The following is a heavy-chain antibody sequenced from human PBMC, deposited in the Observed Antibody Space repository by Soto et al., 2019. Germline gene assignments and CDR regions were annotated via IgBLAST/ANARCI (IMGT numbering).Heavy chain of an antibody. Sequence: TLSLTCTVSGCSISSGGYYWSWIHQHPGKGLEWIGYIYYSGSTYYNPPLKSRVTISVDTSKHQLSLRLSSVTAADTAVYYCARAPDEKDPWFDPWGQGTLVTVSS. CDR1: GCSISSGGYY. V-gene: IGHV4-31*03. CDR2: IYYSGST. CDR3: ARAPDEKDPWFDP. J-gene: IGHJ5*02.